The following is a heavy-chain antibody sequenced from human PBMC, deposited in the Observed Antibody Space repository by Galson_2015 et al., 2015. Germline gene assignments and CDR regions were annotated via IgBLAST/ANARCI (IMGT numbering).Heavy chain of an antibody. Sequence: SLRLSCAASGFTFSSYWVSWVRQAPGKGLEWVDKIKQDGSEKYYVESVKGRFTISRDNAKNSLYLQMNSLRAEDTAVYYCERDRHSRPRYYYYYMDVWGKRSTFTVSS. CDR1: GFTFSSYW. D-gene: IGHD6-13*01. J-gene: IGHJ6*03. CDR3: ERDRHSRPRYYYYYMDV. V-gene: IGHV3-7*01. CDR2: IKQDGSEK.